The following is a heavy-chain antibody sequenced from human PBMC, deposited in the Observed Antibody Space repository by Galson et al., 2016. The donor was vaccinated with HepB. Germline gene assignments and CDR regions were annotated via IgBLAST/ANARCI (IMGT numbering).Heavy chain of an antibody. D-gene: IGHD3-16*02. Sequence: SVKVSCKASGYSFTTYGIGWVRQAPGQGLELMGWISAHDGNTNYAQGLQGRVTMTTDTFTSTAYMELRNLRSDDTAVYYCARDRFYRYFDLWGRGTLVTVSS. CDR1: GYSFTTYG. CDR3: ARDRFYRYFDL. J-gene: IGHJ2*01. V-gene: IGHV1-18*01. CDR2: ISAHDGNT.